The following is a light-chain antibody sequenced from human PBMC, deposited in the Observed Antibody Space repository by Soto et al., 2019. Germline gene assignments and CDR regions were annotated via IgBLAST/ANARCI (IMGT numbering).Light chain of an antibody. V-gene: IGKV3D-15*01. CDR3: KQYNNWPPT. CDR2: DAS. Sequence: EIVWPPSQVTLSLSPVSISPLSCIASQSVSSDLVWYQQKPGLAPRIIIYDASSRATGVKARFSGSGSGTESTLTISSMQSEDFAVYYCKQYNNWPPTCGPGTKVDIK. J-gene: IGKJ3*01. CDR1: QSVSSD.